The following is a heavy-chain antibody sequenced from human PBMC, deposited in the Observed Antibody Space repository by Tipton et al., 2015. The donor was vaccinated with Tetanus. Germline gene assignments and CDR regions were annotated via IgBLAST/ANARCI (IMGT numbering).Heavy chain of an antibody. D-gene: IGHD1-14*01. CDR1: GGSLSSGTFY. V-gene: IGHV4-39*01. J-gene: IGHJ5*02. CDR3: ARSAENWFDP. Sequence: TLSLTCTVSGGSLSSGTFYWDWIRQPPGKGLEWIGNIYYNGNTLPNPSLKSRVTLSLDKSRNQFSLKLRSVPAADTAVYYCARSAENWFDPWGEGTLVSVSS. CDR2: IYYNGNT.